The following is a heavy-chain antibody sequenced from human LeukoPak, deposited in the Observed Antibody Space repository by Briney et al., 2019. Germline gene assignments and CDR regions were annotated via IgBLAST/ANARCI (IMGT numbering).Heavy chain of an antibody. CDR1: GFTFSSYA. V-gene: IGHV3-23*01. J-gene: IGHJ4*02. Sequence: PGGSLRLSCTASGFTFSSYAMNWVRQAPGKGLVWVSAINYSGGSAYYADSVKGRFTISRDNSKNTLYLQMNSLRADDTAVYYCATRVVIPYYFDYWGQGTLVTVSS. CDR2: INYSGGSA. CDR3: ATRVVIPYYFDY. D-gene: IGHD3-3*01.